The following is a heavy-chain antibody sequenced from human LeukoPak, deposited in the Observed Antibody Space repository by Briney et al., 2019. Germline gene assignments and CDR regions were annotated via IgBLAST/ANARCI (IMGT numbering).Heavy chain of an antibody. D-gene: IGHD3-10*01. Sequence: PSETLSLTCAVYGGSFSGYYWSWIRQPPGKGLEWMGEINHSGSTNYNPSLKSRVTISVDTSKNQFSLKLSSVTAADTPVYYCARSVGYYGSWFDPWGQGTLVTVSS. CDR2: INHSGST. CDR1: GGSFSGYY. CDR3: ARSVGYYGSWFDP. V-gene: IGHV4-34*01. J-gene: IGHJ5*02.